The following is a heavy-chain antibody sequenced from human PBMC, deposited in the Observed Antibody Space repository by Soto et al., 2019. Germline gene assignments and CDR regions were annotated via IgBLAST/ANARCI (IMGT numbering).Heavy chain of an antibody. CDR2: IYYSGST. J-gene: IGHJ5*02. V-gene: IGHV4-30-4*01. Sequence: SETLSLTCTVSGGSISSGDYYWSWIRQPPGKGLEWIGYIYYSGSTYYNPSLKSRVTISVDTSKNQFSLKLSSVTAADTAVYYCASDRYYYGSRSYYQSSPLVDPWGQGTLVTVSS. CDR3: ASDRYYYGSRSYYQSSPLVDP. CDR1: GGSISSGDYY. D-gene: IGHD3-10*01.